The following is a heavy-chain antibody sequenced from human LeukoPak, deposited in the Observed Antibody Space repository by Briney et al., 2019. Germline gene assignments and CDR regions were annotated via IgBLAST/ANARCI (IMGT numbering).Heavy chain of an antibody. CDR2: ISGSGGST. CDR3: AKDLVVVVVAATPDY. CDR1: GFTFSSYA. Sequence: PGGSLRLSCAASGFTFSSYAMSWVRQAPGKGLEWVSAISGSGGSTYYADSVKGRFTVSRDNSKNTLYLQMNSLRAEDTAVYYCAKDLVVVVVAATPDYWGQGTLVTSPQ. J-gene: IGHJ4*02. V-gene: IGHV3-23*01. D-gene: IGHD2-15*01.